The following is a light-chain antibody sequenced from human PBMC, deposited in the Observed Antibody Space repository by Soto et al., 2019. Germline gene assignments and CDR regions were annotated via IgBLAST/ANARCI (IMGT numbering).Light chain of an antibody. CDR3: QKYNSAPYT. CDR1: QGISNY. J-gene: IGKJ2*01. V-gene: IGKV1-27*01. CDR2: AAS. Sequence: DIQMTQSPSSLSASVGNRVTITCRASQGISNYLAWYQQKPGKVPKLLIYAASTLQSWVPSRFSGSGSGTDFTLTISSPQPEDVATYYCQKYNSAPYTFGHGTKLEIK.